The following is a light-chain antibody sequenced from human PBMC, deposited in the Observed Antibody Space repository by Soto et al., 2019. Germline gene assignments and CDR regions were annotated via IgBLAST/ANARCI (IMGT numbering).Light chain of an antibody. J-gene: IGKJ4*01. CDR2: AAS. CDR3: QHNDSYPLT. Sequence: DIQLTQSPSFLSASVGDRVTITCRASQGINNYLALYQQQPGQAPKLLIYAASTLQSGVPSRFSGSGSGTEFTLTITTLQPEDFATYYCQHNDSYPLTFGGGTKVEIK. CDR1: QGINNY. V-gene: IGKV1-9*01.